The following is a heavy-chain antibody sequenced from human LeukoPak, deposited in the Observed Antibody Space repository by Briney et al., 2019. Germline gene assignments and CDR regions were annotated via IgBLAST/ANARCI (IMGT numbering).Heavy chain of an antibody. CDR2: ISAYNGNT. D-gene: IGHD2-21*01. CDR3: ARDSNISPYYYYGMDV. J-gene: IGHJ6*02. Sequence: ASVKVSCKASGYTFTSYGISWVRQAPGQGLEWMGWISAYNGNTNYAQKLQGRVTMTTDTSTSTAYMELRSLRSDDTAVYYCARDSNISPYYYYGMDVWGQGTTVTVSS. V-gene: IGHV1-18*01. CDR1: GYTFTSYG.